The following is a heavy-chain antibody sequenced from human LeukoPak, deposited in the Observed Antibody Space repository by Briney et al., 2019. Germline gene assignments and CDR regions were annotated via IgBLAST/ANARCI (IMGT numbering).Heavy chain of an antibody. CDR1: GFTLSSFG. CDR3: ARVGDMEAFDI. Sequence: GGSLRLSYAASGFTLSSFGMVWVRQAPGKGLEWVTLMWYDGRNKYYADSVKGRFTISRDNSKNTVYLQMNSLRGEDTAVYYCARVGDMEAFDIWGQGTRVTVSS. J-gene: IGHJ3*02. V-gene: IGHV3-33*01. D-gene: IGHD3-16*01. CDR2: MWYDGRNK.